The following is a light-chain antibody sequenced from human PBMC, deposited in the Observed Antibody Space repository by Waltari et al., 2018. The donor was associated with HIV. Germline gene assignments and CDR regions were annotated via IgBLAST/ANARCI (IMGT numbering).Light chain of an antibody. CDR1: QSVSRYY. CDR2: GTS. CDR3: QQYDTTPPT. Sequence: EIVLTQSPGTLSLSPGARAPLSCRASQSVSRYYFVWYQQRPGQAPRLLLLGTSNRATGIPDRFSGSGSGTDFTLTITRLEPEDFAVYFCQQYDTTPPTFGQGTKVEIK. J-gene: IGKJ1*01. V-gene: IGKV3-20*01.